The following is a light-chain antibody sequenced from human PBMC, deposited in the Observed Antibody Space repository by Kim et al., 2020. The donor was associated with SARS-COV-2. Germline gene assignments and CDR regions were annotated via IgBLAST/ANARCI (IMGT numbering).Light chain of an antibody. V-gene: IGKV1-9*01. CDR1: QGISSY. CDR2: AAS. CDR3: QQLNCYPLT. Sequence: ASVGDRVTITCRASQGISSYLAWYQQKSGKAPKLLIYAASTLLGGVPSRFSGSGSGTEFTLTISSLQPEDFATYSCQQLNCYPLTFGGGTKVDIK. J-gene: IGKJ4*01.